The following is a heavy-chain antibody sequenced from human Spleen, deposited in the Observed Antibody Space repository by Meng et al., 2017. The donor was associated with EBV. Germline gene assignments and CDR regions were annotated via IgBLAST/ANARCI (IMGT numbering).Heavy chain of an antibody. J-gene: IGHJ4*02. CDR1: GFSFSTNGVG. Sequence: QITVQDPCPPLFKPKHTLTLTCTFFGFSFSTNGVGVGWIRQPPGKALEWLALIYWDDDKRYSPSLKSRLTITKDTSKNQVVLTMTNMDPVDTATYYCARIVGASSDYWGQGTLVTVSS. D-gene: IGHD1-26*01. V-gene: IGHV2-5*02. CDR2: IYWDDDK. CDR3: ARIVGASSDY.